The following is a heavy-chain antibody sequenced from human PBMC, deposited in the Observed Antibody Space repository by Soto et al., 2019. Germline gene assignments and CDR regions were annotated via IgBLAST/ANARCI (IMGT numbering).Heavy chain of an antibody. CDR2: IIPIFGTA. CDR1: GGTFSSYA. D-gene: IGHD3-22*01. J-gene: IGHJ5*02. V-gene: IGHV1-69*12. Sequence: QVQLVQSGAEVKKPGSSVKVSCKASGGTFSSYAITWVRQAPGQGLEWMGGIIPIFGTANYAQKFQGRVTITADESTSTDYMELSSLRSDDTAVYYCARDRGPSSGYYPYWLDPWGQGTLVTVSS. CDR3: ARDRGPSSGYYPYWLDP.